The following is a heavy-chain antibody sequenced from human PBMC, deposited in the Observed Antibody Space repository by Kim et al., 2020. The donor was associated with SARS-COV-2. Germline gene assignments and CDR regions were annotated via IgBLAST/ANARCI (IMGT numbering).Heavy chain of an antibody. CDR2: TYYRSKWYT. D-gene: IGHD6-19*01. J-gene: IGHJ4*02. Sequence: PPLSLTCAISGDSVSSNSAAWNWIRQSPSRGLEWLGRTYYRSKWYTDYALSVKGRITINPDTSKNQFSLQLNSVTPEDTAVYYCARDRQRAGTGVDYWGQGTLVTVSS. CDR1: GDSVSSNSAA. CDR3: ARDRQRAGTGVDY. V-gene: IGHV6-1*01.